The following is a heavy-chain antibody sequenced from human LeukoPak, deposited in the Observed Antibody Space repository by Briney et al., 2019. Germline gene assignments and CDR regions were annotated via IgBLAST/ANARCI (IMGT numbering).Heavy chain of an antibody. CDR3: FFQAEDGIRYFDWLPEAWFDP. V-gene: IGHV3-7*03. D-gene: IGHD3-9*01. CDR1: GFTFSNYA. CDR2: IKQDGSEK. J-gene: IGHJ5*02. Sequence: GRSLRLSCAASGFTFSNYAMHWVRQAPGKGLEWLANIKQDGSEKYYVDSVKGRFTISRDNAKNSLYLQMNSLRAEDTAVYYCFFQAEDGIRYFDWLPEAWFDPWGQGTLVTVSS.